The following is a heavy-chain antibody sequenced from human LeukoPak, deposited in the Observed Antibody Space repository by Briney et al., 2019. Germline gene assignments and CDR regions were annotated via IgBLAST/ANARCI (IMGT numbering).Heavy chain of an antibody. CDR3: ATDPRTTVFGTFRYYYMDV. CDR2: INPDSGYT. Sequence: AAVKVSCKTSGYTFTDYYIHWVRQAPGQGLEWMGWINPDSGYTNYAQKFQGRVTMTRDTSINTAYMELSRLTSDDTAVYYCATDPRTTVFGTFRYYYMDVWGEGTTVAVSS. CDR1: GYTFTDYY. J-gene: IGHJ6*03. V-gene: IGHV1-2*02. D-gene: IGHD3-3*01.